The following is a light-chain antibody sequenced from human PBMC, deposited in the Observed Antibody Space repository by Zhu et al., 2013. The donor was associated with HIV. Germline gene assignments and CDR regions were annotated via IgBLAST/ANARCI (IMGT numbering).Light chain of an antibody. CDR1: QTVSSSY. CDR2: AAS. Sequence: EIVLTQSPGTLSLSPGERATLSCRASQTVSSSYLAWYQQKPGQPPRLLIYAASSRATGIPDRFSGSGSGTDFTLTISRLEPEDFAVYYCQQYNNWPPLTFGGGTKVEIK. J-gene: IGKJ4*01. CDR3: QQYNNWPPLT. V-gene: IGKV3-20*01.